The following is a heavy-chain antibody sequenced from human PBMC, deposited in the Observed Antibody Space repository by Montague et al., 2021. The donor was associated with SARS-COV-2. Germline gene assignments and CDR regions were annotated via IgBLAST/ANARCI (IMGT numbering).Heavy chain of an antibody. CDR2: ISYDGSNK. CDR1: GFTFSSYA. J-gene: IGHJ4*02. D-gene: IGHD3-9*01. V-gene: IGHV3-30-3*01. CDR3: ARDPPYFDSGGFLDY. Sequence: SCAASGFTFSSYAMRWVRQAPGKGLEWVAVISYDGSNKYYADSVKGRFTISRDNSKNTLYLQMNSLRAEDTAVYYCARDPPYFDSGGFLDYWGQGTLVTVSS.